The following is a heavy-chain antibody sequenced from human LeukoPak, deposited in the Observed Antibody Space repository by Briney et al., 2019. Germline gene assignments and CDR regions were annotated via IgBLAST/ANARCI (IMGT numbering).Heavy chain of an antibody. CDR2: INPNTGDR. V-gene: IGHV1-8*03. D-gene: IGHD4-17*01. CDR3: ARTTSLTASGYDY. J-gene: IGHJ4*02. CDR1: GYTFTNYH. Sequence: ASVKVSCKASGYTFTNYHINWVRQAPGQGLEWMGWINPNTGDRGYAQKFQGRVSITSDTSISTAYMELGRPRSEDTAVYFCARTTSLTASGYDYWGQGTLVTVSS.